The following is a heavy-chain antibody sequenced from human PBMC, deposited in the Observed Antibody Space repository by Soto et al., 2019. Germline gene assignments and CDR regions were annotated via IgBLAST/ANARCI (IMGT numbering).Heavy chain of an antibody. CDR3: ARDLSEREGGYFDY. V-gene: IGHV1-2*02. Sequence: GASVKVSCKASGYTFTGYYMHWVRQAPGQGLEWMGWINPNSGGTNYAQKFQGRVTMTRDTSISTAYMELSRLRSDDTAVYYCARDLSEREGGYFDYWGQGTLVTVS. CDR1: GYTFTGYY. CDR2: INPNSGGT. D-gene: IGHD6-25*01. J-gene: IGHJ4*02.